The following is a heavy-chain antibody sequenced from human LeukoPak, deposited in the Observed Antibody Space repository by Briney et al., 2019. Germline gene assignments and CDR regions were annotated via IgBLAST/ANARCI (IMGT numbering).Heavy chain of an antibody. CDR1: GGSISGSSYF. Sequence: SETLSLTCTVSGGSISGSSYFWGWIRQPPGKGLEWIGEIYHSGSTNYNPSLKSRVTISVDKSKNQFSLKLSSVTAADTAVYYCARISSSSYYFDYWGQGTLVTVSS. V-gene: IGHV4-39*07. J-gene: IGHJ4*02. D-gene: IGHD6-13*01. CDR2: IYHSGST. CDR3: ARISSSSYYFDY.